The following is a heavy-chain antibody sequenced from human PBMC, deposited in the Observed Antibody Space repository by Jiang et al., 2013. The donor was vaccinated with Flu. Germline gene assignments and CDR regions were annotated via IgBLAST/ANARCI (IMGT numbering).Heavy chain of an antibody. CDR1: GGSFSGYY. Sequence: LLKPSETLSLTCAVYGGSFSGYYWSWIRQPPGKGLEWIGEINHSGSTNYNPSLKSRVTISVDTSKNQFSLKLSSVTAADTAVYYCARGPNQSKYRKARPITIDYWGQGTLVTVSS. D-gene: IGHD2/OR15-2a*01. CDR2: INHSGST. CDR3: ARGPNQSKYRKARPITIDY. J-gene: IGHJ4*02. V-gene: IGHV4-34*01.